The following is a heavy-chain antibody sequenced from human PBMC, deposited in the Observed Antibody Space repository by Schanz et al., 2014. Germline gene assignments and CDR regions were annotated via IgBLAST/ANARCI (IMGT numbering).Heavy chain of an antibody. CDR1: GDSISSTSYY. CDR3: ARLWGGWRIPDY. Sequence: QLQMQESGPGLVKPSETLSLTCSVSGDSISSTSYYWGWIRQPPGKGLEWIGSIYYSGSTYYNASLKGGVTIPVDTSKNQFSLKLNSVTAADSAVYYCARLWGGWRIPDYWGQGTLVTVSS. D-gene: IGHD6-19*01. J-gene: IGHJ4*02. CDR2: IYYSGST. V-gene: IGHV4-39*01.